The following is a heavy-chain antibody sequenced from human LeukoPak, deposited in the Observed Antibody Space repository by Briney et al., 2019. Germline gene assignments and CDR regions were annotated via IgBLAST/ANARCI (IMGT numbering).Heavy chain of an antibody. CDR2: ISWNGGSI. D-gene: IGHD3-16*01. J-gene: IGHJ4*02. Sequence: SLRLSCAASGFTFDDYAMHWVRQAPGKGLEWVSGISWNGGSIGYADSVKGRFTISRDNAKNSLYLQMNSLRAEDTALYYCAKARYYADAFDYWGQGTLVTVSS. CDR3: AKARYYADAFDY. CDR1: GFTFDDYA. V-gene: IGHV3-9*01.